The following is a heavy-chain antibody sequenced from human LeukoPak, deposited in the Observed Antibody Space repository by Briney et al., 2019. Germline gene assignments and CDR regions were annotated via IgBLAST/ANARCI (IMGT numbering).Heavy chain of an antibody. J-gene: IGHJ6*02. CDR2: ISAHNGNT. V-gene: IGHV1-18*01. CDR1: GYTFTSYG. CDR3: ARDAPWTAVYGMDV. Sequence: ASVKVSCKASGYTFTSYGISWVRQAPGQGLEWMGWISAHNGNTNYAQKLQGRVTMTTDTSTSTAYMELRSLRSDDTAVYYCARDAPWTAVYGMDVWGQGTTVTVSS. D-gene: IGHD2-2*01.